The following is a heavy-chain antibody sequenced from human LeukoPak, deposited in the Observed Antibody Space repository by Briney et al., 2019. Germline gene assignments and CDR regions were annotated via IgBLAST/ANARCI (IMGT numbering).Heavy chain of an antibody. CDR1: GGTFSSYA. V-gene: IGHV1-69*01. CDR2: IIPIFGTA. CDR3: ASRDSSSSWIFDY. J-gene: IGHJ4*02. Sequence: GSSVKVSFKASGGTFSSYAISWVRQAPGQGLEWMGGIIPIFGTANYAQKFQGRVTITADESTSTAYMELSSLRSEDTAVYYCASRDSSSSWIFDYWGQGTLVTVSS. D-gene: IGHD6-6*01.